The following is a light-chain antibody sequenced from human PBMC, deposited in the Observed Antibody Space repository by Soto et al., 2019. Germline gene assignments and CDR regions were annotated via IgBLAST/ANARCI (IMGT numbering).Light chain of an antibody. Sequence: DIQMTHSPSTLSASVGEGVTITCRASQGISSWLAWYQQKPGKAPKLLIYAASSLQSGVTSRFSGSGSGTDFTLTISSLQPEDFATYYCQQLERYPSTFGGGTQVEIK. J-gene: IGKJ4*01. V-gene: IGKV1-12*02. CDR2: AAS. CDR1: QGISSW. CDR3: QQLERYPST.